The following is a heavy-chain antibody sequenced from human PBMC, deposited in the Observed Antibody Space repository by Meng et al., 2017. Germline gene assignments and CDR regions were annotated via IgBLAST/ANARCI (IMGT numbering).Heavy chain of an antibody. Sequence: GESLKISCAASGFTFSSYGMHWVRQAPGKGLEWVAVIWYDGSNKYYADSVKGRFTISRDNSKNTLYLQMNSLRAEDTAVYYCARVFTMVRGGDVAFDIWGQGTRVTVSS. CDR3: ARVFTMVRGGDVAFDI. CDR2: IWYDGSNK. J-gene: IGHJ3*02. CDR1: GFTFSSYG. V-gene: IGHV3-33*01. D-gene: IGHD3-10*01.